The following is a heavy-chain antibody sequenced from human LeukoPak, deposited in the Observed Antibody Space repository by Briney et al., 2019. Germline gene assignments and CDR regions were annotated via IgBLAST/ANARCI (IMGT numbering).Heavy chain of an antibody. V-gene: IGHV1-8*03. CDR2: MNPNSGNT. J-gene: IGHJ5*01. Sequence: ASVKVSCKDSGYTFTIYDINWVRQATGQGLEWMGWMNPNSGNTGYAQKFQGRVTITRNTSISTAYMELSSLRSEDTAVYYCARSYYYDSSGYYYGNWFDSWGQGTLVTVSS. D-gene: IGHD3-22*01. CDR3: ARSYYYDSSGYYYGNWFDS. CDR1: GYTFTIYD.